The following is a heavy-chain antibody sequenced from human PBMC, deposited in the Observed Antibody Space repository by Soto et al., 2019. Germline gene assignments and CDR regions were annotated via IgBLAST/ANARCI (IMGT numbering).Heavy chain of an antibody. D-gene: IGHD6-13*01. CDR3: ARGDRGGIRFDP. CDR1: GGTFSSYP. J-gene: IGHJ5*02. V-gene: IGHV1-69*04. CDR2: IIPILGIA. Sequence: SVKVSCKASGGTFSSYPISWVRQAPGQGLEWMGRIIPILGIANYAQKFQGRVTITADKSTSTAYMELSSLRSEDTAVYYCARGDRGGIRFDPWGQGTLVTVSS.